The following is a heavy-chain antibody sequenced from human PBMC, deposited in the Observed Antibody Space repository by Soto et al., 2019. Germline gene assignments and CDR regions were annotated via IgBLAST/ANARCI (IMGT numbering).Heavy chain of an antibody. CDR1: GFTFNNNY. Sequence: EVQLVESGGGLVKPGGSLRLSCAASGFTFNNNYMSWVRQAPGKGLEWVSFIYSGGGTFYADSVKGSFTISKDSSKNTRYLPMNSLRAEDTAVYYCQSGGDYMDVGGKGTTVTVSS. D-gene: IGHD1-26*01. CDR3: QSGGDYMDV. V-gene: IGHV3-66*01. J-gene: IGHJ6*03. CDR2: IYSGGGT.